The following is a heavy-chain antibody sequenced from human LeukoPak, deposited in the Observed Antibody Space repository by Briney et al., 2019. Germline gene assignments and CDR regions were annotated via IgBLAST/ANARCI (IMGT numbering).Heavy chain of an antibody. CDR1: GASINAYY. Sequence: PSETLSLICNVSGASINAYYWTWIRQSPEKGLEWIASMSYSGRTDSNPSLKSRVSMSVGPSKSQFSLSLTSVTAADTAIYYCAQQVVGTSNSFDVWARGHLSPSLQ. J-gene: IGHJ3*01. D-gene: IGHD6-13*01. V-gene: IGHV4-59*01. CDR2: MSYSGRT. CDR3: AQQVVGTSNSFDV.